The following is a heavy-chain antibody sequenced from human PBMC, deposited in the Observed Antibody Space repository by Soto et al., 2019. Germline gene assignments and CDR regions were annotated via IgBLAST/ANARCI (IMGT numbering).Heavy chain of an antibody. CDR1: GFTFSSYA. V-gene: IGHV3-23*01. CDR3: ARLYCSGGSCYEWDALGEYYYYYMDV. D-gene: IGHD2-15*01. J-gene: IGHJ6*03. CDR2: ISGSGGST. Sequence: EVQLLESGGGLVQPGGSLRLSCAASGFTFSSYAMSWVRQAPGKGLEWVSAISGSGGSTYYADSVKGRFTISRDNSKNTLYLQMNSLRAEDTAVYYCARLYCSGGSCYEWDALGEYYYYYMDVWGKGTTVTVSS.